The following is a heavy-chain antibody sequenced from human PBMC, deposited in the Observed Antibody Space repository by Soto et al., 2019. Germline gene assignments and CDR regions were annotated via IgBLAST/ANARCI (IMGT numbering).Heavy chain of an antibody. CDR3: ARPGIAAAGTDYNGMDV. Sequence: PGESLKISCKGSGYSFTSYWIGWVRQMPGKGLEWMGIIYPGDSDTRYSPSFQGQVTISADKSISTAYLQWSSLKASDTAMYYCARPGIAAAGTDYNGMDVWGQGTTVTVSS. V-gene: IGHV5-51*01. D-gene: IGHD6-13*01. CDR1: GYSFTSYW. J-gene: IGHJ6*02. CDR2: IYPGDSDT.